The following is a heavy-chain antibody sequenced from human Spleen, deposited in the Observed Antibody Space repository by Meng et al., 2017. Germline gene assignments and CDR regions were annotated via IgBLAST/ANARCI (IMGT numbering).Heavy chain of an antibody. V-gene: IGHV1-69*06. D-gene: IGHD6-13*01. CDR2: IIPIFGTG. J-gene: IGHJ4*02. Sequence: VQLWQSGAEVKKPGASVKVAFKASGVTFSSYAISWVRQAPGQGLEWMGGIIPIFGTGNYAQKFQGRVTITADKSTSTAYMELSSLRSEDTAVYYCARDPGQAAAIWGQGTLVTVSS. CDR3: ARDPGQAAAI. CDR1: GVTFSSYA.